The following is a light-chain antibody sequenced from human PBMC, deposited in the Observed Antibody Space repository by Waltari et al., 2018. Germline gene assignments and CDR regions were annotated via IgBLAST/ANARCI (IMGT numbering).Light chain of an antibody. Sequence: DIQLTQSPSFLSASVGARVTITCRASHGLTSYFAWYQQKPGNAPKLLIYGASTLQSGVPSRFSGSGSGTEFTLTISSLQPEDSATYYCQQLNSYPITFGQGTRVESK. V-gene: IGKV1-9*01. J-gene: IGKJ5*01. CDR2: GAS. CDR3: QQLNSYPIT. CDR1: HGLTSY.